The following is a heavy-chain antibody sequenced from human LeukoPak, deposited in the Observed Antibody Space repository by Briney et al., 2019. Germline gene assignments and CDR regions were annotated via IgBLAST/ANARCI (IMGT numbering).Heavy chain of an antibody. V-gene: IGHV4-4*07. CDR3: GGGSPGNFDY. Sequence: PSETLSLTCTVSGGSFSSYYWSWIRQPAGKGLEWIGRIYPSGNTNYNPSLKSRVTISVDTSKNQFSLKLSSVTAADTAVYYCGGGSPGNFDYWGQGTLVTVSS. J-gene: IGHJ4*02. CDR1: GGSFSSYY. D-gene: IGHD1-26*01. CDR2: IYPSGNT.